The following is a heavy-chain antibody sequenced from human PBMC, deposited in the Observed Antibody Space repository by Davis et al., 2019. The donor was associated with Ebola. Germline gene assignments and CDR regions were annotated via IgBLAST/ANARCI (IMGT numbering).Heavy chain of an antibody. CDR3: VRGLGYSSSSGQGHYFDY. J-gene: IGHJ4*02. CDR1: GGSFSGYY. Sequence: MPSETLSLTCAVSGGSFSGYYWSWIRQPPGKGLEWIGEINHSGSTNYNPSLKSRVTISVDTSKNQFSLKLSSVTAADTAVYYCVRGLGYSSSSGQGHYFDYWGQGTLVTVSS. CDR2: INHSGST. V-gene: IGHV4-34*01. D-gene: IGHD6-6*01.